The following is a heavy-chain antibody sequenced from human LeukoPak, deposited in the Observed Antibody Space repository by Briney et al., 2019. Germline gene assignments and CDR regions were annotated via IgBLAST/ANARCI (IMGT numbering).Heavy chain of an antibody. D-gene: IGHD1-26*01. V-gene: IGHV4-38-2*02. CDR2: MYYSGST. CDR3: ATIIVGATYFDY. CDR1: GYSISSGYY. Sequence: SETLSLTCTVSGYSISSGYYWGWIRQPPGKGLEWIGSMYYSGSTYHKPSLKSRVTISVDTSKNQFSLKLSSVTAADTAVYYCATIIVGATYFDYWGQGTLVTVSS. J-gene: IGHJ4*02.